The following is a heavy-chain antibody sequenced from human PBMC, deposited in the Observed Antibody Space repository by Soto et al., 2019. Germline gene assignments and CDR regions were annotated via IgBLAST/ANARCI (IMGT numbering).Heavy chain of an antibody. CDR2: IWYDGSNK. CDR3: ARDSYPRVVRGVSDAFDI. Sequence: ESGGGVVQPGRSLRLSCAASGFTFSSYGMHWVRQAPGKGLEWVAVIWYDGSNKYYADSVKGRFTISRDNSKNTLYLQMNSLRAEDTAVYYCARDSYPRVVRGVSDAFDIWGQGTMVTVSS. CDR1: GFTFSSYG. D-gene: IGHD3-10*01. V-gene: IGHV3-33*01. J-gene: IGHJ3*02.